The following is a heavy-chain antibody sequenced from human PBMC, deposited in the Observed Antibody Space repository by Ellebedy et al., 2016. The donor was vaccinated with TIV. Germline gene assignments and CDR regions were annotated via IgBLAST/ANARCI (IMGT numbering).Heavy chain of an antibody. D-gene: IGHD6-19*01. CDR3: ARAGGRRPSGWLLFDY. Sequence: ASVKVSCKASGGTFSSYAISWVRQAPGQGLEWMGGIIPIFGTANYAQKFQGRVTITADESTSTAYMELSSLRSEDTAVYYCARAGGRRPSGWLLFDYWGQGTLVTVSS. J-gene: IGHJ4*02. CDR2: IIPIFGTA. CDR1: GGTFSSYA. V-gene: IGHV1-69*13.